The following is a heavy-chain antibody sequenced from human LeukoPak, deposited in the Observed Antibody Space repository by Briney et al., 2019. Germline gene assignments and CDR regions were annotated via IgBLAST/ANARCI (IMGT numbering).Heavy chain of an antibody. CDR2: IGASGEST. V-gene: IGHV3-23*01. CDR1: GFTFSVAA. CDR3: AKSSDSSGYYSAEYFQH. J-gene: IGHJ1*01. Sequence: GGSLRLSCAASGFTFSVAAMTWVRQAPGKGLEWVSLIGASGESTYYADSVKGRFTISRGNSKNTLYLQMNSLRAEDTAVYYCAKSSDSSGYYSAEYFQHWGQGTLVTVSS. D-gene: IGHD3-22*01.